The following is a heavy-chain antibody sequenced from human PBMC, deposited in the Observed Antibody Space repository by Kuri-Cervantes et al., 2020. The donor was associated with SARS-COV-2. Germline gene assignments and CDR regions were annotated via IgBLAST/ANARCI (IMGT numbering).Heavy chain of an antibody. CDR3: ARGLSVVNHFDY. CDR1: GFNFSSYA. D-gene: IGHD2-21*01. J-gene: IGHJ4*02. Sequence: LTFAASGFNFSSYAMHWVRQAPGKGLEWVSAISGSGGSTYYADSVKGRFTISRDNSKNTLYLQMNSLRSKDTAVYYCARGLSVVNHFDYWGQGTLVTVSS. V-gene: IGHV3-23*01. CDR2: ISGSGGST.